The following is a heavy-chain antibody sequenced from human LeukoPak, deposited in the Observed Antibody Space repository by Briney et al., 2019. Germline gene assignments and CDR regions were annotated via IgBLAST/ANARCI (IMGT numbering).Heavy chain of an antibody. D-gene: IGHD3-3*01. CDR2: IYTSGST. CDR3: ARGRDVRFRDAFDI. V-gene: IGHV4-61*02. J-gene: IGHJ3*02. CDR1: GGSISSGSYY. Sequence: PLETLSLTCTVSGGSISSGSYYWSWIRQPAGKGLEWIGRIYTSGSTNYNPSLKSRVTISVDTSKNQFSLKLSSVTAADTAVYYCARGRDVRFRDAFDIWGQGTMVTVSS.